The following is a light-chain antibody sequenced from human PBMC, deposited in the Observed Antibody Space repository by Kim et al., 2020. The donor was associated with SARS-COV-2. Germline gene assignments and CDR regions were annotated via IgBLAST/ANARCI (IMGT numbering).Light chain of an antibody. CDR2: GKN. Sequence: ELTQDPAVSVALGQTVRITCQGDSLRSYYASWYQQRPGQAPVLVIYGKNNRPSGIPDRFSGSSSGNTASLTFTGAQAEDEADYYCNSRDSSGNHVVFGGGTQLTVL. J-gene: IGLJ2*01. CDR3: NSRDSSGNHVV. V-gene: IGLV3-19*01. CDR1: SLRSYY.